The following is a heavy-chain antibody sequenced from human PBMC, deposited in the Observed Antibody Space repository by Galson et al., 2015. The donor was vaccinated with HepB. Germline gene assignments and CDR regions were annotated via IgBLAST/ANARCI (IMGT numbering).Heavy chain of an antibody. D-gene: IGHD3-10*01. J-gene: IGHJ4*02. Sequence: SLRLSCAASGLTFSSYGMHWVRQAPGKGLEWVAVIWYDRSNKYYADSVKGRFTISRDNSKNTLYLQMNSLRAEDTAVYYCAREALNVLWFGESTPHFDYWGQGTLVTVSS. CDR1: GLTFSSYG. CDR2: IWYDRSNK. CDR3: AREALNVLWFGESTPHFDY. V-gene: IGHV3-33*01.